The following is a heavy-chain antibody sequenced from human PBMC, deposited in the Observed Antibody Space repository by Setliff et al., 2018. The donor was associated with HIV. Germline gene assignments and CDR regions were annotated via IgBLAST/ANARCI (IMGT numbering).Heavy chain of an antibody. CDR1: SASISNYH. J-gene: IGHJ6*02. CDR3: AIGDEYPGVFQS. CDR2: IYTSGTT. V-gene: IGHV4-4*09. D-gene: IGHD2-2*01. Sequence: PSETLSLTCAVSSASISNYHWSWIRQTPGKGLEWIGSIYTSGTTNYNPSLEGRITTSVDLSKNHFSLNLHSVTAADTAVYYCAIGDEYPGVFQSWGQGKAVTVSS.